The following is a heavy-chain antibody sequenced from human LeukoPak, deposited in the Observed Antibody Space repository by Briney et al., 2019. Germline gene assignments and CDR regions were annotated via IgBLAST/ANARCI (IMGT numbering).Heavy chain of an antibody. Sequence: GGSLRLSCAASGFIVSSKYMSWVRQAPGKGLEWVSVIYSGGNTYYAASVEGRFTISRDNSKNTVYLQMNNLRVDDTAVYFCAREANYYESSGYSTDYWGQGTLVTVSS. D-gene: IGHD3-22*01. J-gene: IGHJ4*02. CDR3: AREANYYESSGYSTDY. CDR2: IYSGGNT. CDR1: GFIVSSKY. V-gene: IGHV3-53*01.